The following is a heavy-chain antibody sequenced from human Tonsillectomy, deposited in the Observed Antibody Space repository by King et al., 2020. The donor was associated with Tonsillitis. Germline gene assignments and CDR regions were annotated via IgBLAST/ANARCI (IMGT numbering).Heavy chain of an antibody. CDR2: INPKSGGT. J-gene: IGHJ6*02. CDR1: GYTFTGYY. Sequence: VQLVESGAEVKKPGASVKVSCKASGYTFTGYYMYWVRQAPGQGLEWMGWINPKSGGTNYAQKFQGRGTMTRDTSTSTAYMELSSLRSDDTAVEYCAIEEDIVVVGASWDYYGMDVWGQGTTVTVSS. D-gene: IGHD2-15*01. V-gene: IGHV1-2*02. CDR3: AIEEDIVVVGASWDYYGMDV.